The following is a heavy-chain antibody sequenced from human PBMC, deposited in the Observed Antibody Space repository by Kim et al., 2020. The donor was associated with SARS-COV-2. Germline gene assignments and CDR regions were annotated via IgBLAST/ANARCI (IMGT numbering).Heavy chain of an antibody. Sequence: VKGRFTISRDNSKNTLYLQMDSLRAEDTAVYYCARGYCSGGSCYSNWFDPWGQGTLVTVSS. CDR3: ARGYCSGGSCYSNWFDP. V-gene: IGHV3-66*01. J-gene: IGHJ5*02. D-gene: IGHD2-15*01.